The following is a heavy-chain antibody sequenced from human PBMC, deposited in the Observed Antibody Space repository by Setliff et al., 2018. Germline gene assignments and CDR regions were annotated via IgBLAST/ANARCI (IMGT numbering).Heavy chain of an antibody. CDR3: MRLVRFCSRTVCQRTSGDEA. CDR1: GYIFTDYG. V-gene: IGHV1-18*01. J-gene: IGHJ5*02. CDR2: ISPHNGKT. Sequence: ASVKVSCKASGYIFTDYGVSWVRQAPGQGLEWVGWISPHNGKTYYAPKFQDRITMTTDESTNTAYLELRGLRSDDTAVYYCMRLVRFCSRTVCQRTSGDEAWGQGTLVTVSS. D-gene: IGHD3-3*01.